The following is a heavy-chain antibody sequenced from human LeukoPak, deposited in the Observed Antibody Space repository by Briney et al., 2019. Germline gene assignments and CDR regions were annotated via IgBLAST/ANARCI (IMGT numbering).Heavy chain of an antibody. CDR3: ARAPAANYYDSSGYYRPFGY. CDR2: IIPIFGTA. J-gene: IGHJ4*02. Sequence: GASVKVSCKASGGTFSSYAISWVRQAPGQGLEWMGGIIPIFGTANYAQKFQGRVTITADESTSTAYMELSSLRSEDTAVYYCARAPAANYYDSSGYYRPFGYWGQGTLVTVSS. V-gene: IGHV1-69*13. D-gene: IGHD3-22*01. CDR1: GGTFSSYA.